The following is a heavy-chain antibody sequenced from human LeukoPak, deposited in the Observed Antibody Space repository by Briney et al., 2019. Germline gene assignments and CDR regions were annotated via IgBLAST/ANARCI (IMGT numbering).Heavy chain of an antibody. J-gene: IGHJ4*02. CDR1: GFTLSSYA. CDR2: ISYDGSNK. Sequence: PGGSLRLSCAASGFTLSSYAMHWVRQAPGKGLEWVGVISYDGSNKYYADSVKGRFTISRDNSKNTLYLQMNSLRAEDTAVYSCAKIVAGNSFDYWGQGTLVTVSS. V-gene: IGHV3-30-3*01. D-gene: IGHD6-19*01. CDR3: AKIVAGNSFDY.